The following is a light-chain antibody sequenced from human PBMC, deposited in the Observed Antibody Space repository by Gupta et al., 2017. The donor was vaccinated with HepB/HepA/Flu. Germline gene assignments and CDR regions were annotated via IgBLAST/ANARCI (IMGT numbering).Light chain of an antibody. J-gene: IGKJ3*01. CDR3: QQLNSYPLT. V-gene: IGKV1-9*01. CDR2: AAS. CDR1: QGISSY. Sequence: DIGLTQCPSFLSASVGDRVTITCRASQGISSYLAWYQQDPGKVPKLLIYAASTLQSGVPSRFSDRGSVIEFSLTISSLQPEAFATYYCQQLNSYPLTFGDGTNVDTK.